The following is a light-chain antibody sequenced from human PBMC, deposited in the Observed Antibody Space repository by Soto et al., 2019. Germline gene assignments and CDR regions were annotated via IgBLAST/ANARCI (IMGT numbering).Light chain of an antibody. CDR3: ETWDSNTRV. CDR1: SGHSSYI. V-gene: IGLV4-60*02. J-gene: IGLJ3*02. Sequence: QLVLTQSSSASASLGSSVKLTCTLSSGHSSYIIAWHQQQPGKAPRFFMKLEGSGSYNKGSGVPDRFSGSSSGADRYLTISNLQFEDEADYYCETWDSNTRVFGGGTKVTVL. CDR2: LEGSGSY.